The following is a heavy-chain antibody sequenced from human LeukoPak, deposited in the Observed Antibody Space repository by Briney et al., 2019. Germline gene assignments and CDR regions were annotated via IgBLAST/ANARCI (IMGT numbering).Heavy chain of an antibody. CDR3: ARTRDPHDY. J-gene: IGHJ4*02. Sequence: ASVKVSCKASGYTFTAYYIHWVRQAPGQGLEWMGWINPNSGGTNYAQKFQDRLTMTRDTSMNTAYMELSSLRYDDTAFYYCARTRDPHDYWGQGTLVTVSS. CDR2: INPNSGGT. V-gene: IGHV1-2*02. CDR1: GYTFTAYY. D-gene: IGHD5-24*01.